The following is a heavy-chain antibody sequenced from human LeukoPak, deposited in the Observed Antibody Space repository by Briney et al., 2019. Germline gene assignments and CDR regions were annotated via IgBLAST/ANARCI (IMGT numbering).Heavy chain of an antibody. CDR2: ISSNGGST. J-gene: IGHJ4*02. Sequence: PGGSLRLSCAASGFTFSSYAMHWVRQAPGKGLEYVSAISSNGGSTYYANSVKGRFTISRDNSKNTLYLQMGSLRAEDMAVYYCARSFHIIWSGYPFDYWGQGTLVTVSS. CDR1: GFTFSSYA. CDR3: ARSFHIIWSGYPFDY. D-gene: IGHD3-3*01. V-gene: IGHV3-64*01.